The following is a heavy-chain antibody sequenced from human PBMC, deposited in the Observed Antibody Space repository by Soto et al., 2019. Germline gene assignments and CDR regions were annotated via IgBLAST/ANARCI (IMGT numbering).Heavy chain of an antibody. CDR2: IWYDGSNK. Sequence: QVQLVESGGGVVQPGRSLRLSCAASGFTFSSYGMHWVRQAPGKGLEWVAVIWYDGSNKYYADSVKGRFTISRDNSKNTLYLQMNSLRAEDTAVYYCARDRGGPPLRYYYGMGVWGQGTTVTVSS. D-gene: IGHD2-15*01. CDR3: ARDRGGPPLRYYYGMGV. V-gene: IGHV3-33*01. J-gene: IGHJ6*02. CDR1: GFTFSSYG.